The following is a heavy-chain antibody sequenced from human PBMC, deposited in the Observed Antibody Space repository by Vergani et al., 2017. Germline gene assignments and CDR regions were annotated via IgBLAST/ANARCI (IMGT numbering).Heavy chain of an antibody. J-gene: IGHJ6*03. V-gene: IGHV1-69*08. D-gene: IGHD6-6*01. CDR1: GDIFNNYT. Sequence: QVHLEQSGTEVKKPGSSVKVSCKVSGDIFNNYTVTWVRQAPGQGLEWMGGIIPIIGTANYAQKFQGRVTITADESTSTAYMELSSLRSEDTAVYYCARGIAARPGYYYYYMDVWGKGTTVTVSS. CDR3: ARGIAARPGYYYYYMDV. CDR2: IIPIIGTA.